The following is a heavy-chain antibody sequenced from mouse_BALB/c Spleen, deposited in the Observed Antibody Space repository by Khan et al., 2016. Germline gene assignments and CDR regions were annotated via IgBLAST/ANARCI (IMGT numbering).Heavy chain of an antibody. J-gene: IGHJ3*01. V-gene: IGHV7-3*02. CDR2: IRNKANGYTT. Sequence: EVELVESGGGLVQPGGSLRLSCATSGFTFSDYYMSWVRQPPGKALEWLGFIRNKANGYTTEYSASVKGRFTISRDISQSILYLQMNTLRAEDSATYYWERDAMGELAWFADWGQGTLVTVSA. D-gene: IGHD3-3*01. CDR1: GFTFSDYY. CDR3: ERDAMGELAWFAD.